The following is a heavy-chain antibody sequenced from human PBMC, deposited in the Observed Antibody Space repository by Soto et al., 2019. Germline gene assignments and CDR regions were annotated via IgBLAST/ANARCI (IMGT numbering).Heavy chain of an antibody. J-gene: IGHJ4*02. CDR2: IIPIFGTA. CDR3: ARDWSYYDSTATGPSGYLDY. V-gene: IGHV1-69*13. D-gene: IGHD3-22*01. Sequence: SVKVSCKASGGTFSSYAISWVRQAPGQGLEWMGGIIPIFGTANYAQKFQGRVTITADESTSTAYMELSSLRSEDTAVYYCARDWSYYDSTATGPSGYLDYWGQGTLVTVSS. CDR1: GGTFSSYA.